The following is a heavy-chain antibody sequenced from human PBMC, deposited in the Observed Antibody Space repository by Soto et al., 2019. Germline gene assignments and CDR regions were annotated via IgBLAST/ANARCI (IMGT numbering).Heavy chain of an antibody. CDR3: ARGGYCSGGSCYVSWFDP. D-gene: IGHD2-15*01. Sequence: SETLSLTCTVSGDSISIYYWRWIRHPAGKGLEWIGRIYTSGSTNYNPSLKSRVTMSVDTSKNQFSLKLSSVTAADTAVYYCARGGYCSGGSCYVSWFDPWGQGALVTVSS. J-gene: IGHJ5*02. V-gene: IGHV4-4*07. CDR1: GDSISIYY. CDR2: IYTSGST.